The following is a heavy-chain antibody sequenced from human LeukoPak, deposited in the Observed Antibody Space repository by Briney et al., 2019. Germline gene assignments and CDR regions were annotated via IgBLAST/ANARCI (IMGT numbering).Heavy chain of an antibody. CDR3: ARGKRDGYNREIDY. CDR2: INHSGST. D-gene: IGHD5-24*01. J-gene: IGHJ4*02. CDR1: GGSFSGYY. V-gene: IGHV4-34*01. Sequence: SETLSLTCAVYGGSFSGYYWSWIRQPPGKGLEWIGEINHSGSTNYNPSLKSRVTISVDTSKNQFSLKLSSVTAADTAVYYCARGKRDGYNREIDYWGQGTLVTVSS.